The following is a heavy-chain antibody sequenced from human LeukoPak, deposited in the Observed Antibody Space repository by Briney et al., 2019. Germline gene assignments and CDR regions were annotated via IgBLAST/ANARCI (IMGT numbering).Heavy chain of an antibody. J-gene: IGHJ4*02. CDR2: ISYDGSNK. V-gene: IGHV3-30-3*02. D-gene: IGHD3-10*01. Sequence: GGSLRLSCAASGFTFSSYAMHWVRQAPGKGLEWVAVISYDGSNKYYADSVKGRFTISRDNSKNTLYLQMNSLRAEDTAVYYCARSYYGSGSYYKATPDYWGQGTLVTVSS. CDR3: ARSYYGSGSYYKATPDY. CDR1: GFTFSSYA.